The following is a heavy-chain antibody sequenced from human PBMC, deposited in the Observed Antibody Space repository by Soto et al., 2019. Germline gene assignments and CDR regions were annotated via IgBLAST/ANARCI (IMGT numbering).Heavy chain of an antibody. Sequence: QVQLVQSGAEVKKPGASVKVSCKASGYTFTSYDINWVRQATGQGLEWMGWMNPNSGNTGYAQKFQGRVTMTRNTAISPAYRELSSMRSEDTAVYYCAGANYYDSSGYDWGQGTLVTVSS. V-gene: IGHV1-8*01. CDR1: GYTFTSYD. CDR3: AGANYYDSSGYD. D-gene: IGHD3-22*01. J-gene: IGHJ4*02. CDR2: MNPNSGNT.